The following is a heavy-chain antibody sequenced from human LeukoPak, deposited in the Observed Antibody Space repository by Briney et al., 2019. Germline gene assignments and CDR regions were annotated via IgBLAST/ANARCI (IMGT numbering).Heavy chain of an antibody. CDR3: STKMMSPYY. CDR1: GFTVRSNY. J-gene: IGHJ4*02. CDR2: IYSGGST. Sequence: GGSLRLSCAASGFTVRSNYMRWVRQAPGKGLEWVSVIYSGGSTYYADSVKGRFTISRDNSKNTLYLQMNSLRAEDTAVYYCSTKMMSPYYWGQGTLVTVSS. V-gene: IGHV3-66*01. D-gene: IGHD3-16*01.